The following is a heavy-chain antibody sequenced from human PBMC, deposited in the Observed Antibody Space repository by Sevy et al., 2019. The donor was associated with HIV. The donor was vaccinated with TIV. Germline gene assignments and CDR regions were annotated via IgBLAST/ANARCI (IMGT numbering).Heavy chain of an antibody. CDR1: GFNLTNYW. CDR2: IKQDESEK. V-gene: IGHV3-7*01. J-gene: IGHJ4*02. Sequence: GGSLRLSCAASGFNLTNYWMSWVRQTPGKGLEWVATIKQDESEKYYVDSVKGRFAISRDNGKNSVSLQMNGLRAEDTALYYCAREVGGYNWRPYYFDSWGQGALVTVSS. CDR3: AREVGGYNWRPYYFDS. D-gene: IGHD5-12*01.